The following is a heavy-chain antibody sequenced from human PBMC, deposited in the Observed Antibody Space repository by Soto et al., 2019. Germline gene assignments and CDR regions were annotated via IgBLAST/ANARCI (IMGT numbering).Heavy chain of an antibody. CDR1: GFSLSTSGVG. CDR2: IYWDEDK. J-gene: IGHJ4*02. Sequence: QITLKESGPTLVKPTQTLTLTCTFSGFSLSTSGVGVGWIRQPPGKALEWLGFIYWDEDKRYSPSLKSRLTNTKATPKSQVALTMTNIAPADTATYYRAHVFTALAPFASWGQGTLVTVSA. V-gene: IGHV2-5*02. CDR3: AHVFTALAPFAS. D-gene: IGHD2-21*02.